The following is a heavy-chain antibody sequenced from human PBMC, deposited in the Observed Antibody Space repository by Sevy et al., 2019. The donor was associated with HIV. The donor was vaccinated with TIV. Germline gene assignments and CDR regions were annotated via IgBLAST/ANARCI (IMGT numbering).Heavy chain of an antibody. Sequence: GGSLRLSCAASGFTFSSYWVSWVRQAPGKGLEWVANIKQDGSEKYYVDSVKGRFTNSGDNAKNSVYLQMNSLRAEDTAVYYLARERNNCSGTSCYVRWSYYYYYGMDVWGQGTTVTVSS. CDR1: GFTFSSYW. CDR2: IKQDGSEK. V-gene: IGHV3-7*03. D-gene: IGHD2-2*01. J-gene: IGHJ6*02. CDR3: ARERNNCSGTSCYVRWSYYYYYGMDV.